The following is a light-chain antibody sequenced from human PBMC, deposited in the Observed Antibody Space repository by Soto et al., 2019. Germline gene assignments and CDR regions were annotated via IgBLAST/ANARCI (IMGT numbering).Light chain of an antibody. V-gene: IGLV2-11*01. CDR3: CSYAGSPRYV. Sequence: SALTQPRSVSGSPGQSVTISCTGTSSDVGGYNYVSWYQQHPGKAPKVMIYDVSERPSGVPDRFSRSKSGNTASLTISGLQAEDEADYYCCSYAGSPRYVFGAGTKLTVL. CDR1: SSDVGGYNY. CDR2: DVS. J-gene: IGLJ1*01.